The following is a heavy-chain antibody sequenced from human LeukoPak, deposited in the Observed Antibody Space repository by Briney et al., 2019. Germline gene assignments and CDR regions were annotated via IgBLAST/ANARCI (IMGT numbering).Heavy chain of an antibody. CDR1: GDSVSSTHW. CDR3: ARGGGSGYLNY. V-gene: IGHV4-4*02. Sequence: SETLSLTCTVSGDSVSSTHWWSWVRQPPGKGLEWIGEIYRSGSTNDNPSLKSRVTVSVDQSKNQFSLKLTSVTAADTAVYYCARGGGSGYLNYWGQGTLVTVSS. CDR2: IYRSGST. D-gene: IGHD3-22*01. J-gene: IGHJ4*02.